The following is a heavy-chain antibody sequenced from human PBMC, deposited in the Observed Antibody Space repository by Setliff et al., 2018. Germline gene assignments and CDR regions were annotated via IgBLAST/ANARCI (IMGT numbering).Heavy chain of an antibody. D-gene: IGHD3-10*01. J-gene: IGHJ4*02. Sequence: ASVKVSCTASGYTFTSYYMHWVRQAPGQGLEWMGMVNPGGGSSTSTQRFQGRVTMTRETSTSTVYLEVTSLRSEDTAVYYCARAGMASVNRKGVFEYWGQGTLVTAPQ. V-gene: IGHV1-46*01. CDR2: VNPGGGSS. CDR1: GYTFTSYY. CDR3: ARAGMASVNRKGVFEY.